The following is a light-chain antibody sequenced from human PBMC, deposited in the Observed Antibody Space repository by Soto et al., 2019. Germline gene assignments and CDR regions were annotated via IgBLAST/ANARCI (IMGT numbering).Light chain of an antibody. J-gene: IGLJ2*01. Sequence: NFMLTQPHSVSESPGKTVTISCTRSSGSIVSNYVQWYQQRPGSAPTTLIYEDNQRPSGVPDRFSGSIDFSSNSASLTISGLETEDEADYYCQSHESFSVVFGGGTKVTVL. CDR1: SGSIVSNY. CDR2: EDN. V-gene: IGLV6-57*03. CDR3: QSHESFSVV.